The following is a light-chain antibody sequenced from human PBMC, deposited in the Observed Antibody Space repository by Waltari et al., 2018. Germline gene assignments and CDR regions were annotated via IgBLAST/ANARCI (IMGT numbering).Light chain of an antibody. J-gene: IGKJ2*03. CDR3: MQSLQTPIS. V-gene: IGKV2-28*01. CDR2: LGS. Sequence: DIVMTQSPLSLPVTPGEPASISCRSSQSLLHRIGYDYLDWYLQKPGQSPQLLIYLGSNRASWVPDRFSGSGSGTDFTLKISRVEAEDVGVYYCMQSLQTPISFGQGTKLEIK. CDR1: QSLLHRIGYDY.